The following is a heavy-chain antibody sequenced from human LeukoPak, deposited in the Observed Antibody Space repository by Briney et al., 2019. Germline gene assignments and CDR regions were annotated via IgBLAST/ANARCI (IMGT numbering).Heavy chain of an antibody. D-gene: IGHD5-12*01. V-gene: IGHV4-31*11. Sequence: SETLSLTCAVSGGSISSGGYSWSWIRQPPGKGLEWIGYIYYSGSTYYNPSLKSRVTISVDTSNNKFSLRLNSVTAADTAVYYCARVRSGYDLTFDYWGQGTLVTVSS. CDR2: IYYSGST. CDR1: GGSISSGGYS. CDR3: ARVRSGYDLTFDY. J-gene: IGHJ4*02.